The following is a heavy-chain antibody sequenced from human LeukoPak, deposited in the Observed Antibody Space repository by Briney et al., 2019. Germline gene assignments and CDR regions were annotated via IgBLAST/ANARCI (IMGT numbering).Heavy chain of an antibody. CDR2: IHYSGST. CDR3: AREGWELLYRSFDY. V-gene: IGHV4-61*01. Sequence: SETLSLTCTVSGGSISSSSYYWSWIRQPPGKGLEWIGYIHYSGSTHYNPSLKSRVTISVDTSKNQVSLKLRSVTAADTAVYYCAREGWELLYRSFDYWGQGTLVTVSS. CDR1: GGSISSSSYY. J-gene: IGHJ4*02. D-gene: IGHD1-26*01.